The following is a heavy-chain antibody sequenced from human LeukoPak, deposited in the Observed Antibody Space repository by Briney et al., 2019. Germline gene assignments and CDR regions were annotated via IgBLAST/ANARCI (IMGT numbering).Heavy chain of an antibody. CDR3: ARQRRYSYGSGGRPRGAFDI. CDR1: GYSFTSYW. V-gene: IGHV5-51*01. CDR2: IYPGDSDT. D-gene: IGHD5-18*01. J-gene: IGHJ3*02. Sequence: GESLKISCKGSGYSFTSYWIGWVRQMPGKGLEWMGIIYPGDSDTRYSPSFQGQVTISADKSISTAYLQWSSLKASDTAMYYCARQRRYSYGSGGRPRGAFDIWGQGAMVTVSS.